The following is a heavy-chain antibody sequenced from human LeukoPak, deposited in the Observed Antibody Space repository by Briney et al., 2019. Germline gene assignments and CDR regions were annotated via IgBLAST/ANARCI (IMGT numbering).Heavy chain of an antibody. CDR1: GFTFSSYA. J-gene: IGHJ1*01. D-gene: IGHD3-22*01. CDR3: AKSTRDLNYYDSSGYAEYFQH. CDR2: ISGSGGST. V-gene: IGHV3-23*01. Sequence: GGSLRLSCAASGFTFSSYAMSWVRQAPGKGLEWVSAISGSGGSTYYADSVKGRFTISRDNSKNTLYLQMNSLRAEDTAVYYCAKSTRDLNYYDSSGYAEYFQHWGQGTLVTVSS.